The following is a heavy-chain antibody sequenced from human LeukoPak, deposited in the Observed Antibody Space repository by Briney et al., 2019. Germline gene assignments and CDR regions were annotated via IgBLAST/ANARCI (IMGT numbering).Heavy chain of an antibody. CDR3: ARARRGQGAFDI. D-gene: IGHD3-10*01. J-gene: IGHJ3*02. CDR2: INPNSGGT. Sequence: ASVKVSCKASGYTFTGYYMHWVRQAPGQGLEWMGWINPNSGGTNYAQKFQDRVTMTRDTSISTAYMELSRLRSDDTAVYYCARARRGQGAFDIWGQGTMVTVSS. CDR1: GYTFTGYY. V-gene: IGHV1-2*02.